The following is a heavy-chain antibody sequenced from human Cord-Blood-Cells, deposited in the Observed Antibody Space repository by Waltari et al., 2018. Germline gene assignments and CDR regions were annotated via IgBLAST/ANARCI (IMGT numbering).Heavy chain of an antibody. CDR2: IYYSGST. CDR3: ARRGYYDSSGYYYWYFDL. J-gene: IGHJ2*01. V-gene: IGHV4-59*08. D-gene: IGHD3-22*01. Sequence: QVQLQESGPGLVKPSETLSLTCTVSGGSISSYYWSWIRQPPGKGLEWIGYIYYSGSTNYNPSLKSRVTISVDTSKNQCSLKLSSVTAADTAVYYCARRGYYDSSGYYYWYFDLWGRGTLVTVSS. CDR1: GGSISSYY.